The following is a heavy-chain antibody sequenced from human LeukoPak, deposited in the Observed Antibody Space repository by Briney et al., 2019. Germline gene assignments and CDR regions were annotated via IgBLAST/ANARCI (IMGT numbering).Heavy chain of an antibody. J-gene: IGHJ4*02. Sequence: GGSLRLSCAASGFTFDDYAMHWVRQAPGKGLEGVSGISWNIGSIGYADSVKGRFTISRDNAKNSLYLQMNSLRAEDTALYYCAKVGDSSSWHIDYWGQGTLVTVSS. CDR2: ISWNIGSI. V-gene: IGHV3-9*01. CDR3: AKVGDSSSWHIDY. CDR1: GFTFDDYA. D-gene: IGHD6-13*01.